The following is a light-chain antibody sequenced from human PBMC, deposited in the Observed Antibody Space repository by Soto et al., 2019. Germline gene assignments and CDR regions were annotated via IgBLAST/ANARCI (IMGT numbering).Light chain of an antibody. CDR3: QQYYSYPQT. V-gene: IGKV1-8*01. CDR2: AAS. J-gene: IGKJ2*01. Sequence: AIRMTQSPSSLSASTGDRVTITCRASQGISSYLAWYQQKPGKAPNLLIYAASTLQSGVPSRFSGSGSGTDFTLTISCLQSEDFATYYCQQYYSYPQTFGQGTKLEIK. CDR1: QGISSY.